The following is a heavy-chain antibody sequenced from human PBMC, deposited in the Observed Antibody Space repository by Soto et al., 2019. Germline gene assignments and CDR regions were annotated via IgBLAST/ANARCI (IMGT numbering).Heavy chain of an antibody. CDR2: ILYDGGNQ. D-gene: IGHD1-26*01. J-gene: IGHJ4*02. V-gene: IGHV3-33*06. Sequence: QVHLVESGGGIVQPGRSLRLSCAASGFPFSIYGMHWVRQAPGKGLEWVAGILYDGGNQYYVDSVKGRFTISRDNSKNTLDLQMSSLRADDTAVYYCAKGPFTHSGSFHDYCEYWGPGTLGTVSS. CDR1: GFPFSIYG. CDR3: AKGPFTHSGSFHDYCEY.